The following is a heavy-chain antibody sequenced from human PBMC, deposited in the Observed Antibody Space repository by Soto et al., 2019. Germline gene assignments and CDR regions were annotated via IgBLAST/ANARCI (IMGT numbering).Heavy chain of an antibody. J-gene: IGHJ4*02. CDR3: ARMQYSHFDF. D-gene: IGHD2-21*01. Sequence: QVQLQESGPGLVKPSQTLSLTCTVSGGSISSGDNYWSWIRQPPGKGLEWIGSIYSSGATYYNPSLKGRVTISLDTSKNQFSLKLSSVTAADTAVYYCARMQYSHFDFWGQGTLVTVSS. V-gene: IGHV4-30-4*01. CDR1: GGSISSGDNY. CDR2: IYSSGAT.